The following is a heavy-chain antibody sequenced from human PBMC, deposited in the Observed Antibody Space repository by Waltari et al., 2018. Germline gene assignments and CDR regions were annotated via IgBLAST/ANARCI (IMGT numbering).Heavy chain of an antibody. CDR3: AKGQVLRFLEAAWD. CDR2: ISGSGGST. Sequence: EVQLLESGGGLVQPGGSLRLSCAASGFTFSSYAMSWVRQAPGKGLEWVSAISGSGGSTYYAHSVKGRFTISRDTSKNTLYLQMNSLRAEDTAVYYCAKGQVLRFLEAAWDWGQGTLVTVSS. V-gene: IGHV3-23*01. D-gene: IGHD3-3*01. J-gene: IGHJ4*02. CDR1: GFTFSSYA.